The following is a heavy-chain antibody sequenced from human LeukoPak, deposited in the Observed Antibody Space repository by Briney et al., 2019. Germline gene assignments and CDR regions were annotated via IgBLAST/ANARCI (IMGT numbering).Heavy chain of an antibody. V-gene: IGHV3-33*01. J-gene: IGHJ6*03. Sequence: PGRSLRLSCAASGFTFSSYGMHWVRQAPGKGLEWVAVIWYDGSNKYYADSVKGRFTISRDNSKNTLYLQMNSLRAEDTAVYYCARESHYYYYMDVWGKGTTVTVSS. CDR3: ARESHYYYYMDV. CDR2: IWYDGSNK. CDR1: GFTFSSYG.